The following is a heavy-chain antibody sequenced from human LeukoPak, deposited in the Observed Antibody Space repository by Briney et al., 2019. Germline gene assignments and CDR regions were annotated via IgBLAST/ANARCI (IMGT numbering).Heavy chain of an antibody. J-gene: IGHJ5*02. V-gene: IGHV3-33*01. CDR1: GFTFSLYG. CDR3: ARDRIYGSGINWFDL. D-gene: IGHD3-10*01. Sequence: PGGSLRLSCAASGFTFSLYGMYWVRQAPGKGLEWVALICNDGTNKYYADSVKSRFTISRDNSNNTLYLQMNSLRAEDTAVYYCARDRIYGSGINWFDLWGQGTLVTVSS. CDR2: ICNDGTNK.